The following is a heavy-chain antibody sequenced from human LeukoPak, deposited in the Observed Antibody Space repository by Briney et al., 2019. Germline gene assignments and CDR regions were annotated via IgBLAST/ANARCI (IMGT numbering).Heavy chain of an antibody. CDR3: ARDRGYFDN. CDR2: ISYDGSNK. J-gene: IGHJ4*02. Sequence: GRSLRLSCAASGFTFSTYGMHWVRQAPGKGLEWVAVISYDGSNKYYADSMKGRFTISRDNSKNTLYLQMNSLRAEDTAMYYCARDRGYFDNWGQGTLVTVSS. V-gene: IGHV3-30*03. CDR1: GFTFSTYG.